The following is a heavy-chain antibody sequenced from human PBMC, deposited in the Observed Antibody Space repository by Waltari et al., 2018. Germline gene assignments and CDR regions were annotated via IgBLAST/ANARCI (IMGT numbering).Heavy chain of an antibody. CDR3: ARPGIRGSYFDY. CDR1: GGSLGSSSYH. D-gene: IGHD3-16*01. CDR2: SYYSGST. Sequence: QLQLQESGPGLVKPSETLSPTCTVPGGSLGSSSYHWGWIRQPPGKGLEWIGSSYYSGSTYYNPSLKSRVTISVDTSKNQFSLKLSSVTAADTAVYYCARPGIRGSYFDYWGQGTLVTVSS. J-gene: IGHJ4*02. V-gene: IGHV4-39*07.